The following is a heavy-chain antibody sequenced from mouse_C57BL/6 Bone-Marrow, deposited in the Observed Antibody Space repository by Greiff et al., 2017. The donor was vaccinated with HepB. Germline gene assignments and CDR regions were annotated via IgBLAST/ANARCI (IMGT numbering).Heavy chain of an antibody. D-gene: IGHD2-5*01. J-gene: IGHJ2*01. V-gene: IGHV5-16*01. CDR2: INYDGSST. CDR1: GFTFSDYY. CDR3: ARDLYSNSLDY. Sequence: EVKLVESEGGLVQPGSSMKLSCTASGFTFSDYYMAWVRQVPEKGLEWVANINYDGSSTYYLDSLKSRFIISRDNAKNILYLQMSSLKSEDTATYYCARDLYSNSLDYWGQGTTLTVSS.